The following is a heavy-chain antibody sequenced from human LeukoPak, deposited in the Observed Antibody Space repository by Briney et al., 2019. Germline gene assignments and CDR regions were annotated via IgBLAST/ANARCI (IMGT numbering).Heavy chain of an antibody. CDR3: ARVHGSGSYPHDAFDI. CDR1: GFTFSSYE. Sequence: GGSLRLSCAASGFTFSSYEMNWVRQAPGKGLEWVSYISSSGSTIYYADSVKGRFTISRDNAKNSLYLQMNSLRVEDTAVYYCARVHGSGSYPHDAFDIWGQGTMVTVSS. CDR2: ISSSGSTI. D-gene: IGHD3-10*01. V-gene: IGHV3-48*03. J-gene: IGHJ3*02.